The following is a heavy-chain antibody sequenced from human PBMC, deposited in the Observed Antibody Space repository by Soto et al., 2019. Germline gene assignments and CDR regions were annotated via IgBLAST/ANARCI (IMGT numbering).Heavy chain of an antibody. D-gene: IGHD2-21*01. Sequence: EVQLLESGGGLVQPGGSLRLSCAASGFTFRNYILGWVRQAPGKGLEWVSSITPDGAKTYDADSVRGRFTISRDNSENTLYLQMNSLRADDTAVYYCASRMIGPAGYLDLWGRGTLVTVSS. J-gene: IGHJ2*01. V-gene: IGHV3-23*01. CDR2: ITPDGAKT. CDR1: GFTFRNYI. CDR3: ASRMIGPAGYLDL.